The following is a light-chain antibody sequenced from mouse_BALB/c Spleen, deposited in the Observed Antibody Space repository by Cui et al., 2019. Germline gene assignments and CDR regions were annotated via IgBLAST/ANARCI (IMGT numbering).Light chain of an antibody. J-gene: IGKJ5*01. V-gene: IGKV10-94*01. CDR3: QQGQSYPLT. CDR1: QNSNVW. Sequence: DIQMNQYPSRLSVSLGDTITITCTASQNSNVWLSWYQQKPGNIPKLLIYKASNLHTGVPSRFSGSGSGTGFTLTISSLQPEDIATYYCQQGQSYPLTFGAGTKLELK. CDR2: KAS.